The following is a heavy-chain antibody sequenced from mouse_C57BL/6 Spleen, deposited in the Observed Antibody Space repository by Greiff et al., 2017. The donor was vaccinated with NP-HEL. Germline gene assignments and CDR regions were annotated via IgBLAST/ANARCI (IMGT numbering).Heavy chain of an antibody. Sequence: VQLKESGAELMKPGASVKLSCKATGYTFTGYWIEWVKQRPGHGLEWIGEILPGSGSTNYNEKFKGKATFTADTSSNTAYMQLSSLTTEDSAIYYCARGPYYYGSSYEGSYAMDYWGQGTSVTVSS. CDR2: ILPGSGST. CDR1: GYTFTGYW. CDR3: ARGPYYYGSSYEGSYAMDY. V-gene: IGHV1-9*01. J-gene: IGHJ4*01. D-gene: IGHD1-1*01.